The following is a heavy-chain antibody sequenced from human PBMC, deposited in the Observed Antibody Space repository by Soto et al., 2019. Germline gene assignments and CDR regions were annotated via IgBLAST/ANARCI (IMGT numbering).Heavy chain of an antibody. CDR3: ARGGECSSTSCYFDY. CDR2: IIPILGIA. D-gene: IGHD2-2*01. Sequence: SVKVSCKASGYTFTSYGISWVRQAPGQGLEWMGWIIPILGIANYAQKFQGRVTITADKSTSTAYMELSSLRSEDTAVYYCARGGECSSTSCYFDYWGQGTLVTVSS. V-gene: IGHV1-69*10. CDR1: GYTFTSYG. J-gene: IGHJ4*02.